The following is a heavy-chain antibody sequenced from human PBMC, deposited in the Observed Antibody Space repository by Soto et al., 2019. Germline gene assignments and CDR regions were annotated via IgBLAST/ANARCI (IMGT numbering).Heavy chain of an antibody. CDR1: GFTFSSYG. CDR3: AREFYGYCSSTSCRYYYYGMDV. CDR2: IWYDGSNK. V-gene: IGHV3-33*01. J-gene: IGHJ6*02. D-gene: IGHD2-2*01. Sequence: QSGGSLRLSCAASGFTFSSYGMHWVRQAPGKGLEWVAVIWYDGSNKYYADSVKGRFTISRDNSKNTLYLQMNSLRAEDTAVYYCAREFYGYCSSTSCRYYYYGMDVWGQGTTVTVSS.